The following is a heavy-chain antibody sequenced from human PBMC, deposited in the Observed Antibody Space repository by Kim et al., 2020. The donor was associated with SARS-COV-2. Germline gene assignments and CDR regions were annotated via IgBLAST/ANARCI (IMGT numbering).Heavy chain of an antibody. Sequence: SETLSLTCAVYGGSFSGYYWSWIRQPPGKGLEWIGEINHSGSTNYNPSLKSRVTISVDTSKNQFSLKLSSVTAADTAVYYCARGRHSSSGYWGQGTLVTVSS. D-gene: IGHD6-6*01. CDR3: ARGRHSSSGY. V-gene: IGHV4-34*01. CDR2: INHSGST. CDR1: GGSFSGYY. J-gene: IGHJ4*02.